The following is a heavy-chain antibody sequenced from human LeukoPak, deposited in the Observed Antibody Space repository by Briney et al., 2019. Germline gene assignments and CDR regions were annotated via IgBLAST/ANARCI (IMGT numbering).Heavy chain of an antibody. Sequence: LRLSCAASGFTFDDYAMHWVRQAPGKGLEWVSLISWDGGSTYYADSVKGRFTISRDNSKNSLYLQMNSLRAEDTALYYCAKDRYSSGWNYFDYWGQGTLVTVSS. CDR3: AKDRYSSGWNYFDY. D-gene: IGHD6-19*01. V-gene: IGHV3-43D*03. J-gene: IGHJ4*02. CDR2: ISWDGGST. CDR1: GFTFDDYA.